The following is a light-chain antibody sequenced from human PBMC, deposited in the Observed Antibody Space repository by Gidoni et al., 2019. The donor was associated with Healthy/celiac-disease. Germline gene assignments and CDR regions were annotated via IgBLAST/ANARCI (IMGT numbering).Light chain of an antibody. CDR2: AAS. J-gene: IGKJ4*01. V-gene: IGKV1-39*01. Sequence: DIQMTKSPSSLSASVGDRVTITCRASQSISSYLNWYQQKPGKAHKLLIYAASSLQSGVPSRFSGSGSGTDFTLTIISLQPDDFSTYYFQQSYSTPATFGGGTKVEIK. CDR3: QQSYSTPAT. CDR1: QSISSY.